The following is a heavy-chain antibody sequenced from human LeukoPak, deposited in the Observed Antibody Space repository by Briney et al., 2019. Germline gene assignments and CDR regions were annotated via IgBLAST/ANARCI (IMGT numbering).Heavy chain of an antibody. Sequence: SETLSLTCTVSGYSISSGYYWGWIRQPPGKGLAWIGSIYHSGSTYYNPSLKSRVTISVDTSKNQFSLKLSSVTAADTAVYYCARDGYSSSWYWFDPWGQGTLVTVSS. D-gene: IGHD6-13*01. CDR1: GYSISSGYY. CDR2: IYHSGST. J-gene: IGHJ5*02. CDR3: ARDGYSSSWYWFDP. V-gene: IGHV4-38-2*02.